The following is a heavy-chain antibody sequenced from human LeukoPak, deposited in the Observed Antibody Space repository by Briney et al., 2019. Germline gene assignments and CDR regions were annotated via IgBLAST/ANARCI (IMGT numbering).Heavy chain of an antibody. D-gene: IGHD2-2*02. V-gene: IGHV1-2*02. CDR2: INPNSGGT. CDR3: VRGAGYCSSTSCYNVFDP. J-gene: IGHJ5*02. CDR1: GYTFTGYY. Sequence: ASVEVSCKASGYTFTGYYMHWVRQAPGQGLEWMGWINPNSGGTNYAQKFQGRVTMTRDTSISTAYMELSRLRSDDTAVYYCVRGAGYCSSTSCYNVFDPWGQGTLVTVSS.